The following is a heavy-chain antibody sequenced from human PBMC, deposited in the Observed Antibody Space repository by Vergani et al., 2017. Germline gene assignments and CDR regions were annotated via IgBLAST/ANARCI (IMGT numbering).Heavy chain of an antibody. CDR1: GFTFSSYA. CDR3: AKPDLGSDAFNI. V-gene: IGHV3-23*01. Sequence: EVQLLESGGGLVQPGGSLRLSCAASGFTFSSYAMNWVRQAPGKGLEWVSAISGPGGGTYYADSVKGRFTISRDNSKNTLYLQMNSLRAEETAVYYCAKPDLGSDAFNIWGQGTMVTVSS. J-gene: IGHJ3*02. CDR2: ISGPGGGT. D-gene: IGHD7-27*01.